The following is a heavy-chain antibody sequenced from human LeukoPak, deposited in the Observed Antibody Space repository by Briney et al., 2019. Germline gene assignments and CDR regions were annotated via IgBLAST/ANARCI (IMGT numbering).Heavy chain of an antibody. V-gene: IGHV3-7*01. CDR1: GFTFSSYW. CDR2: IKQDGSEK. CDR3: AIYRSDGYNSVALHI. J-gene: IGHJ3*02. Sequence: GGSLRLSCAASGFTFSSYWMSWVHQAPGKGLEWVAIIKQDGSEKYYVDSVKGRFTISRDNAKNSLYLQMNSLRAEDTAVYYWAIYRSDGYNSVALHIWGQGTMVTVSS. D-gene: IGHD5-24*01.